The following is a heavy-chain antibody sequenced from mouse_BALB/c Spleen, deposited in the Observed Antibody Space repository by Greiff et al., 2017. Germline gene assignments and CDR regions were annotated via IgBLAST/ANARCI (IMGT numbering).Heavy chain of an antibody. CDR3: ARGDGNPAWFAY. CDR1: GFTFSSYA. J-gene: IGHJ3*01. V-gene: IGHV5-9-4*01. CDR2: ISSGGSYT. D-gene: IGHD2-1*01. Sequence: EVMLVESGGGLVKPGGSLKLSCAASGFTFSSYAMSWVRQSPEKRLEWVAEISSGGSYTYYPDTVTGRFTISRDNAKNTLYLEMSSLRSEDTAMYYCARGDGNPAWFAYWGQGTLVTVSA.